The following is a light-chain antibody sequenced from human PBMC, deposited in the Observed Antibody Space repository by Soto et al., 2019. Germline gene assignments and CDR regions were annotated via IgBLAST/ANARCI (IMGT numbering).Light chain of an antibody. J-gene: IGKJ1*01. CDR3: QQYNSYSEA. Sequence: DIQMTQSPSSLSGSVGDRVTITCRASQTISSCLAWYQQKPGKAPKLLIYKASTLQSGVPSRFSGSGSGTEFTLTISSLQPDDFATYYCQQYNSYSEAFGQGTKVEIK. V-gene: IGKV1-5*03. CDR1: QTISSC. CDR2: KAS.